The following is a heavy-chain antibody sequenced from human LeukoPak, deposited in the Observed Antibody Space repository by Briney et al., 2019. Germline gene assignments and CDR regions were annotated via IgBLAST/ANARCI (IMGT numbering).Heavy chain of an antibody. CDR3: ARHGSLTREFVD. CDR2: ISDGGWP. D-gene: IGHD3-10*01. V-gene: IGHV3-23*01. Sequence: GGSLRLSCAASELTLSRYVVSWVRQAPGKGLEWVSAISDGGWPYYADSVKGRFTISRDNSRDMVYLQMDSLRAGDTAVYYCARHGSLTREFVDWGQGTLVSVSS. J-gene: IGHJ4*02. CDR1: ELTLSRYV.